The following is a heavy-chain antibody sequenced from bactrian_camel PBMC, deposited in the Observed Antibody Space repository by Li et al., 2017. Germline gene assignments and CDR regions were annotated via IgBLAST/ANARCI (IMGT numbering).Heavy chain of an antibody. CDR3: APKYCSGAYCYTAFAD. D-gene: IGHD2*01. CDR1: DHTSSSYC. J-gene: IGHJ4*01. CDR2: IDTDGTA. V-gene: IGHV3S10*01. Sequence: VQLVESGGGSVQAGGSLRLSCAASDHTSSSYCMTWFRQAPGKEREGVACIDTDGTAFYADSVKGRFTISRDNAKNTVYLQMRSLKSEDTALYYCAPKYCSGAYCYTAFADWGQGTQVTVS.